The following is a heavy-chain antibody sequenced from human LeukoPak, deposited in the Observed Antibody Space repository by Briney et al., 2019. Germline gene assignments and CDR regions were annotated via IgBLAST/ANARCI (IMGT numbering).Heavy chain of an antibody. Sequence: ASVNVSCKASGYTFTSYGISWVRQAPGQGLEWMGWISAYNGNTNYAQKLQGRVTMTTDTSTSTAYMELRSLRSDDTAVYYCAGDYYDSSGYLMSMVAFDIWGQGTMVTVSS. V-gene: IGHV1-18*01. CDR1: GYTFTSYG. J-gene: IGHJ3*02. D-gene: IGHD3-22*01. CDR3: AGDYYDSSGYLMSMVAFDI. CDR2: ISAYNGNT.